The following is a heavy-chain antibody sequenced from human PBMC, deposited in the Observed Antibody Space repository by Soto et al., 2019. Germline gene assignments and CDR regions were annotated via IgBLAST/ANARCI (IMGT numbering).Heavy chain of an antibody. Sequence: PGGSLRLSCASSVFTFISYGMQWVRQAPGKGLEWVAVISYDGSNKYYADSVKGRFTISRDNSKNTLYLQMNSLRAEDTAVYYCAKGQTTVVTRWFDPWGQGTLVTVSS. CDR3: AKGQTTVVTRWFDP. D-gene: IGHD4-17*01. J-gene: IGHJ5*02. CDR1: VFTFISYG. V-gene: IGHV3-30*18. CDR2: ISYDGSNK.